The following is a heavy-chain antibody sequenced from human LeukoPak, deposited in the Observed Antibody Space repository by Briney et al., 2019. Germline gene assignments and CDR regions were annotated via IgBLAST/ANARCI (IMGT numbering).Heavy chain of an antibody. D-gene: IGHD1-26*01. Sequence: GGSLRLSCAASGFTFSSYAMSWVRQAPGKGLEWVSGVSGRGDNTYYADSVKGRFTISRDNSKNTLYLQMNSLRAEDTAVYYCAKEGKKVGSTSDFDSWGQGTLATVSS. V-gene: IGHV3-23*01. CDR1: GFTFSSYA. CDR3: AKEGKKVGSTSDFDS. CDR2: VSGRGDNT. J-gene: IGHJ4*02.